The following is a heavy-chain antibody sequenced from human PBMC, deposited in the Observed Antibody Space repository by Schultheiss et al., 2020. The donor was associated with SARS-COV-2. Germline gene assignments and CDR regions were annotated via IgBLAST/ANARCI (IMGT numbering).Heavy chain of an antibody. CDR3: AKEPLAIGVASITDGRDY. CDR1: GFTFSSYG. Sequence: GGSLRLSCAASGFTFSSYGMHWVRQAPGKGLEWVAVISYDGSNKYYADSVKGRCTISRDNSKNTMYLQMYSLRAEDTAIYYCAKEPLAIGVASITDGRDYWGQGTLVTVSS. V-gene: IGHV3-30*12. D-gene: IGHD5-24*01. J-gene: IGHJ4*02. CDR2: ISYDGSNK.